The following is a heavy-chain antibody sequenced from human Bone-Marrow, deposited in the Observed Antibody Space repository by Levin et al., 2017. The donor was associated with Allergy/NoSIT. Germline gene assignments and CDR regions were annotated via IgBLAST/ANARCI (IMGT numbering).Heavy chain of an antibody. CDR1: GFTFSSYA. CDR2: ISYDGSNK. D-gene: IGHD1-26*01. V-gene: IGHV3-30*04. Sequence: GESLKISCAASGFTFSSYAMHWVRQAPGKGLEWVAVISYDGSNKYYADSVKGRFTISRDNSKNTLYLQMNSLRAEDTAVYYCAREGGATRALPLYYFDYWGQGTLVTVSS. CDR3: AREGGATRALPLYYFDY. J-gene: IGHJ4*02.